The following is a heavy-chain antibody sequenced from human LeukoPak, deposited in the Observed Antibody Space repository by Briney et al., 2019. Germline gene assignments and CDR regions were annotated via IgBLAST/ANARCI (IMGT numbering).Heavy chain of an antibody. V-gene: IGHV3-43D*04. D-gene: IGHD6-13*01. J-gene: IGHJ6*04. Sequence: GGSLRLSCAASGFTFDDYAMHWVRQAPGKGLEWVSLISWDGGSTYYADSVKGRFTISRDNSKNSLYLQMNSLRAEDTALYYCAKDLYSSSYYYGMDVWGKGTTVTVSS. CDR3: AKDLYSSSYYYGMDV. CDR2: ISWDGGST. CDR1: GFTFDDYA.